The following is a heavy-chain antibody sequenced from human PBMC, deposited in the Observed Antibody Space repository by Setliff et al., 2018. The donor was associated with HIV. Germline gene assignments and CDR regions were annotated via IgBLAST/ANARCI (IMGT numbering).Heavy chain of an antibody. CDR2: ISRDGNTI. J-gene: IGHJ6*03. Sequence: GGSLRLSCSASGFTFSSYSMNWVRQAPGKGLEWVSYISRDGNTIYYADSVKGRFTISRDNAKNSLYLQLNSLRPEDAAVYYCARDRSNWNYGKNYMDVWGKGTTVTVS. D-gene: IGHD1-7*01. CDR3: ARDRSNWNYGKNYMDV. V-gene: IGHV3-48*04. CDR1: GFTFSSYS.